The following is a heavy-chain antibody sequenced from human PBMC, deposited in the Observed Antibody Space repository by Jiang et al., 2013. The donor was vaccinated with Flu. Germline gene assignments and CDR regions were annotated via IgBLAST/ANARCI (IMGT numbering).Heavy chain of an antibody. CDR1: GYTFTDYD. J-gene: IGHJ6*02. V-gene: IGHV1-2*04. Sequence: VQLVESGAEVKKPGASVKVSCKASGYTFTDYDVHWVRQTPGQGLEWMGLIKGNTGDTWYAKKFQGWVTMTRDTSTSTAYMEISRLRSDDTATFYCARDVGGSTIVYAMDVWGQGTTVTVSS. D-gene: IGHD2-2*01. CDR2: IKGNTGDT. CDR3: ARDVGGSTIVYAMDV.